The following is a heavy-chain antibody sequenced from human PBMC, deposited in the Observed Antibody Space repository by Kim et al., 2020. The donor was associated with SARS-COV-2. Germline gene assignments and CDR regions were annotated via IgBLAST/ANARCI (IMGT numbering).Heavy chain of an antibody. J-gene: IGHJ4*02. D-gene: IGHD3-10*01. CDR1: GGSISSSSYY. CDR2: IYYSGST. CDR3: AISLSITMDYYFDY. V-gene: IGHV4-39*01. Sequence: SETLSLTCTVSGGSISSSSYYWGWIRQPPGKGLEWIGSIYYSGSTYYNPSLKSRVTISVDTSKNQFSLKLSSVTAADTAVYYCAISLSITMDYYFDYWGQGTLVTVSS.